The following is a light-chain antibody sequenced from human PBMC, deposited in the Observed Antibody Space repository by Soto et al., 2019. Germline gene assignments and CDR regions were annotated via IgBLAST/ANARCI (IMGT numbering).Light chain of an antibody. V-gene: IGKV3-15*01. CDR3: HQYNDWPKT. CDR1: QSISRN. CDR2: GAS. J-gene: IGKJ1*01. Sequence: EIVMTQSPATLSVSPGERATLSCRASQSISRNLAWYQQIPGQAPRLLIYGASTRATDIPARFSGSGSGTEFTLTISSLQSEDFAVYHCHQYNDWPKTFGHGTKVEIK.